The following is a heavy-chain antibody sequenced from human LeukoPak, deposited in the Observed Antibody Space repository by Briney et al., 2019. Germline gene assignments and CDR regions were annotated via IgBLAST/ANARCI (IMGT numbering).Heavy chain of an antibody. D-gene: IGHD6-19*01. V-gene: IGHV3-48*03. CDR3: ARDSQAVGFDY. CDR2: ISSSGSTI. J-gene: IGHJ4*02. Sequence: GGSLRLSCAASGFTCSSYEMNWVRQAPGKGLEWVSYISSSGSTIYYADSVKGRFTISRDNAKNSLYLQMNSLRAEDTAVYYCARDSQAVGFDYWGQGTLVTVSS. CDR1: GFTCSSYE.